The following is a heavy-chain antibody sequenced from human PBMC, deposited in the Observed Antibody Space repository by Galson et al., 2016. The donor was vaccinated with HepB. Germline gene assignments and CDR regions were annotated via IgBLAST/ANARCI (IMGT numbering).Heavy chain of an antibody. CDR2: IKEDGSKK. J-gene: IGHJ4*02. D-gene: IGHD4-17*01. V-gene: IGHV3-7*04. Sequence: SLRLSCAASAFSFTSYWMSWVRQAPGKGLEWVATIKEDGSKKYCVDSVKGRFTISRDNARNSLYLQMNSLRDEDTAVYYCATGGDDYGDYDLGYWGQGTLVTGSS. CDR1: AFSFTSYW. CDR3: ATGGDDYGDYDLGY.